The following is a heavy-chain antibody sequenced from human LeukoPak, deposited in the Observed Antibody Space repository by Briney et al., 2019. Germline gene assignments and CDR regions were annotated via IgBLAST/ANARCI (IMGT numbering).Heavy chain of an antibody. Sequence: ASVKVSCKTSGYTFPNYGIRWVRQAPGLGLEWMGWISAYNGNTNYAQKVQGRVTMTTDTSTSTAYMELRSLRFDDTAVYYCARDQSVRLLQTSSTYFKHVFAIWGQGSMVTVSS. V-gene: IGHV1-18*01. D-gene: IGHD6-13*01. CDR2: ISAYNGNT. CDR1: GYTFPNYG. CDR3: ARDQSVRLLQTSSTYFKHVFAI. J-gene: IGHJ3*02.